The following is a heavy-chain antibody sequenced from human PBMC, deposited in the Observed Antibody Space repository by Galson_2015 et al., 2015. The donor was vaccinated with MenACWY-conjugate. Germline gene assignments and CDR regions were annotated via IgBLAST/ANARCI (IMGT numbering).Heavy chain of an antibody. D-gene: IGHD6-19*01. CDR2: IRDIGNDK. V-gene: IGHV3-30*02. CDR3: AKDAQWSFDI. CDR1: GFTFTRNG. Sequence: SLRLSCAASGFTFTRNGMHWVRQSPGKGLEWVAWIRDIGNDKSYADSVTGRFTISRDSSKSTVSLQMNNLRAEDTAEYYCAKDAQWSFDIWGQGTKVTVSS. J-gene: IGHJ3*02.